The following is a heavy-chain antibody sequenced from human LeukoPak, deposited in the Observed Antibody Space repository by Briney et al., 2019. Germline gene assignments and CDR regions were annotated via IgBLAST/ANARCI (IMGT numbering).Heavy chain of an antibody. CDR1: GGSISSSSYY. J-gene: IGHJ4*02. D-gene: IGHD4-11*01. V-gene: IGHV4-39*07. CDR2: INHSGST. Sequence: SETLSLTCTVSGGSISSSSYYWSWIRQPPGKGLEWIGEINHSGSTNYNPSLKSRVTISVDTSKNQFSLKLSSVTAADTAVYYCARGYSKSASYYFDYWGQGTLVTVSS. CDR3: ARGYSKSASYYFDY.